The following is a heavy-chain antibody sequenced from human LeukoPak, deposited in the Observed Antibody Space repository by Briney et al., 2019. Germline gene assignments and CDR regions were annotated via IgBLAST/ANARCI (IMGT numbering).Heavy chain of an antibody. Sequence: SETLSLTCTVSGGSISSYYWSWIRQPPGEGLEWIGYIYYSGSTNYNPSLKSRVTISVDTSKNQFSLKLSSVTAADTAVYYCAGASYDSSGVHWGQGTLVTVSS. V-gene: IGHV4-59*01. CDR2: IYYSGST. CDR3: AGASYDSSGVH. J-gene: IGHJ4*02. CDR1: GGSISSYY. D-gene: IGHD3-22*01.